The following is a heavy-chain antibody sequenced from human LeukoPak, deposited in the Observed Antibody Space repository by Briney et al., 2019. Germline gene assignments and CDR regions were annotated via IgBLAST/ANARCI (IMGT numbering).Heavy chain of an antibody. Sequence: GGSLRPSCAASGFPFSTYGMSWVRQAPGKGLEWVSIISDSGGNTYYADSVKGRFTISRDNSKNTLYLQMNSLRADDTAVYYCAKAWGEYWGQGTLVTVSS. CDR3: AKAWGEY. CDR1: GFPFSTYG. CDR2: ISDSGGNT. J-gene: IGHJ4*02. V-gene: IGHV3-23*01. D-gene: IGHD3-10*01.